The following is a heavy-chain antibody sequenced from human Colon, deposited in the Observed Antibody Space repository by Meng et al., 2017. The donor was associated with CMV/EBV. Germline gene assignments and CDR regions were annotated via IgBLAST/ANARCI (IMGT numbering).Heavy chain of an antibody. D-gene: IGHD3-9*01. Sequence: QVQLVQAGAEVKEPGASVKVSCKASGFTFTNYAFSWVRQAPGQGLEWMGWVSAYNGNTNYAQNFQGRLTMTTDTSTNTAYMELRSLRSDDTAVFYCARDIEIKSYSDWHQIYFDYWGQGSLVTVSS. J-gene: IGHJ4*02. CDR2: VSAYNGNT. V-gene: IGHV1-18*01. CDR1: GFTFTNYA. CDR3: ARDIEIKSYSDWHQIYFDY.